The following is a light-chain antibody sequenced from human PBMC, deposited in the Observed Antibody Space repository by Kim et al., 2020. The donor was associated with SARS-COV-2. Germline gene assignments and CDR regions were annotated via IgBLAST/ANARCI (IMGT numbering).Light chain of an antibody. CDR3: QQYGSSPPII. CDR1: QSVSSRY. CDR2: GAS. Sequence: PEDRAPHACRTSQSVSSRYLAWYQQKPGQAPRLLIYGASSRATGIPERFSGSGSGTDFTLTISRLEPEDFAVYYCQQYGSSPPIIFGQGTRLEIK. J-gene: IGKJ5*01. V-gene: IGKV3-20*01.